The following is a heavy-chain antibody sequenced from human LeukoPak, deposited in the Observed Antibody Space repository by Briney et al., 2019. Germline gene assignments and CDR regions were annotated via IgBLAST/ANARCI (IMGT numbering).Heavy chain of an antibody. CDR3: AKVGDIVATITKPQYYFDY. CDR2: ISSSSTII. CDR1: GFTFSSHS. V-gene: IGHV3-48*01. Sequence: GGSLRLSCAASGFTFSSHSMNWVRQAPGKGLEWISYISSSSTIIHYADSVKGRFTISRDDAKNSLYLQMNSLRAEDTAVYYCAKVGDIVATITKPQYYFDYWGQGTLVTVSS. D-gene: IGHD5-12*01. J-gene: IGHJ4*02.